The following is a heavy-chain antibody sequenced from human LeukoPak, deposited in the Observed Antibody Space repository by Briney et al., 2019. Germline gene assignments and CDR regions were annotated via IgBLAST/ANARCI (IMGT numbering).Heavy chain of an antibody. V-gene: IGHV4-61*05. D-gene: IGHD1-26*01. Sequence: SETLSLTCTVSGASISSSTYYWGWIRQPPGKGLEWIGYIYYSGSTNYNPSLKSRVTISVDTSKNQFSLKLSSVTAADTAVYYCARGARGSYSYWGQGTLVTVSS. CDR3: ARGARGSYSY. CDR2: IYYSGST. J-gene: IGHJ4*02. CDR1: GASISSSTYY.